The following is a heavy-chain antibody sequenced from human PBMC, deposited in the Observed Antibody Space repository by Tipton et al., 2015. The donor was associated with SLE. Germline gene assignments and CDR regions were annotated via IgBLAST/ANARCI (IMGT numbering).Heavy chain of an antibody. CDR1: GGSFSGYS. D-gene: IGHD6-13*01. V-gene: IGHV4-34*01. CDR3: ARPASTLATGGGGYFDY. Sequence: GLVKPSETLSLTCGVYGGSFSGYSWDWIRQPPGKGLEWIGKIHYSGDTYYNPSLKSRVTMSVDTSKNQFSLKLSSVTAADTAVYYCARPASTLATGGGGYFDYWGQGTLVTVSS. J-gene: IGHJ4*02. CDR2: IHYSGDT.